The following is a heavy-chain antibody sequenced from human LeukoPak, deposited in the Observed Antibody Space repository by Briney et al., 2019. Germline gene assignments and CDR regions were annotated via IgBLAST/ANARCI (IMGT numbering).Heavy chain of an antibody. CDR1: GGSSSGDY. D-gene: IGHD2-2*01. V-gene: IGHV4-34*01. J-gene: IGHJ3*02. Sequence: PSPTLSLTLAAQGGSSSGDYWGWIRQPPWRASDSIRRVNHSGSTNYNPSLKSRVTISVDTSNIQFSLKLSSVIAADAPVYYCARAVIVVVPAAQQSFDIWGQGTMVTVSS. CDR3: ARAVIVVVPAAQQSFDI. CDR2: VNHSGST.